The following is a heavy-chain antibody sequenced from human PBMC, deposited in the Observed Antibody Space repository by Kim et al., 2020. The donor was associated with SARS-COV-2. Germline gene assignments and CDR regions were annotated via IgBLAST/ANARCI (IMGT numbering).Heavy chain of an antibody. V-gene: IGHV3-30*18. Sequence: GGSLRLSCAASGFAFSSTGMFWVRQAPGKGLEWLALISSDGSNKFYADSVKGRFTISRDNSKNTLYLQMNSLRADDTAVYYCAKRYCSGSNCYHFDYWGQGTLVTVSS. J-gene: IGHJ4*02. CDR2: ISSDGSNK. CDR1: GFAFSSTG. D-gene: IGHD2-2*01. CDR3: AKRYCSGSNCYHFDY.